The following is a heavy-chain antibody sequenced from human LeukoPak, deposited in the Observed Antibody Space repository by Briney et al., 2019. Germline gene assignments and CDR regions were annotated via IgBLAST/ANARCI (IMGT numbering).Heavy chain of an antibody. D-gene: IGHD3-10*01. CDR3: AKDWQRGCPTSNWFDP. Sequence: TGSSLRLSCAAAGFSFDDYAMHWVRQAPGKCLEWVSGISWNSGSIGHADSVKGPFNISRDNAKNSLYLQMNSLRAEDTALYYCAKDWQRGCPTSNWFDPWGQGTLVTVSS. CDR1: GFSFDDYA. CDR2: ISWNSGSI. V-gene: IGHV3-9*01. J-gene: IGHJ5*02.